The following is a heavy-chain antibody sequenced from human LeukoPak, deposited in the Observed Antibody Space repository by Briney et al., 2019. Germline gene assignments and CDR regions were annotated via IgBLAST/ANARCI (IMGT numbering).Heavy chain of an antibody. J-gene: IGHJ6*02. CDR2: IYYSGST. CDR1: GGSISSYY. CDR3: ARRAGNYYYGMDV. D-gene: IGHD6-13*01. Sequence: PSETLFLTCTVSGGSISSYYWRWIRQPTGKGVEGIGYIYYSGSTNYNPSLKSRVNIPVDTSKNQFSLKLSSVTAADTAVYYCARRAGNYYYGMDVWGQGTTVTVSS. V-gene: IGHV4-59*08.